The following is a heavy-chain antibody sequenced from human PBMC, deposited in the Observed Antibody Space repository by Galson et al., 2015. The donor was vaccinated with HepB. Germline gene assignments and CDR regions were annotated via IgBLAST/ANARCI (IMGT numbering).Heavy chain of an antibody. CDR1: GGSTSNYY. V-gene: IGHV4-59*08. CDR2: IYYSGTT. D-gene: IGHD6-6*01. Sequence: SETLSLTCTVSGGSTSNYYWSWIRQPPGKGLEWIGYIYYSGTTNYNPSLKSRVTISVDTSKNQFSLNLSSVTAADTAVYYCARHIGSSPRRLFDIWGQGTMVTVSS. J-gene: IGHJ3*02. CDR3: ARHIGSSPRRLFDI.